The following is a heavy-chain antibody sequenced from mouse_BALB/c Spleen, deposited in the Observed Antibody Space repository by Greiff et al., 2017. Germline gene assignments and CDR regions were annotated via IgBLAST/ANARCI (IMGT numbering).Heavy chain of an antibody. CDR2: ISSGGSYT. CDR1: GFTFSSYA. J-gene: IGHJ3*01. CDR3: ARGAARATAWFAY. Sequence: EVKLMESGGGLVKPGGSLKLSCAASGFTFSSYAMSWVRQSPEKRLEWVAEISSGGSYTYYPDTVTGRFTISRDNAKNTLYLEMSSLRSEDTAMYYCARGAARATAWFAYWGQGTLVTVSA. D-gene: IGHD3-1*01. V-gene: IGHV5-9-4*01.